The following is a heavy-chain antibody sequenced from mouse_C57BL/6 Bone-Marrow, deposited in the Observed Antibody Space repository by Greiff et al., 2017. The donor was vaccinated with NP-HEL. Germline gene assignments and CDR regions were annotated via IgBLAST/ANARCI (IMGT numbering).Heavy chain of an antibody. V-gene: IGHV14-2*01. D-gene: IGHD1-1*01. CDR3: ASPPTVAYYARDY. Sequence: VQLQQSGAELVKPGASVKLSCTASGFNIKDYYMHWVKQRTEQGLEWIGRIDPEDGETKYAPKFQGKATITADTSSNTAYLQLRRLTSEDTAVYYCASPPTVAYYARDYWGQGTSVTVSS. J-gene: IGHJ4*01. CDR2: IDPEDGET. CDR1: GFNIKDYY.